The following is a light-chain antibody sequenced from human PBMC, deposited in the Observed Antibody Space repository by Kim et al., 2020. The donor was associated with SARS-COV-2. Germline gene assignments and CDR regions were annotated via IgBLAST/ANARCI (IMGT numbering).Light chain of an antibody. V-gene: IGLV3-21*04. CDR3: QVWDGGSDHWV. J-gene: IGLJ3*02. CDR2: YDD. CDR1: NIRSKS. Sequence: SYELTQPPSVSVAPGETARITCGGDNIRSKSVHWYQQKPGQAPVLVIYYDDDRPSGIPERFSGSNSGNTATLTISRVEAGDEADYYCQVWDGGSDHWVFG.